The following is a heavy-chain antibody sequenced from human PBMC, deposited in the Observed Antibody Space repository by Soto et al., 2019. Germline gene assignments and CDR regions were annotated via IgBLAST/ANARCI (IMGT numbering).Heavy chain of an antibody. CDR3: AKRPYSGSYLYYFDY. Sequence: ASVKVSCKASGYPFDTYGINWVRQAPGQRPEWMGWISAYNGQTDYAQNFQGRVTMATDTSTNTAYMELRNLRSDDTAVYYCAKRPYSGSYLYYFDYWGQGTLVTVSS. CDR2: ISAYNGQT. J-gene: IGHJ4*02. CDR1: GYPFDTYG. V-gene: IGHV1-18*01. D-gene: IGHD1-26*01.